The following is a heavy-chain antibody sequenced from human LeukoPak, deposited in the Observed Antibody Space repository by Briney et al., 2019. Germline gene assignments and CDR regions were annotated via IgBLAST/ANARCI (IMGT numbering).Heavy chain of an antibody. CDR1: RFSFSSYG. V-gene: IGHV3-30*02. J-gene: IGHJ4*02. CDR2: IQHDGSNK. Sequence: GGSLRLSCAASRFSFSSYGMHWVRQAPGKGLEWVAFIQHDGSNKYYADSVKGRFTISRDNSKNTLYLQMNSLRAEDTAVYYCAKLPLRGSPSDYWGQGTLVTVSS. D-gene: IGHD1-26*01. CDR3: AKLPLRGSPSDY.